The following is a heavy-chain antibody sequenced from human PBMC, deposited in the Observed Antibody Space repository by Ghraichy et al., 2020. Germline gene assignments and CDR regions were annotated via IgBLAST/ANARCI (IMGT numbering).Heavy chain of an antibody. D-gene: IGHD4-17*01. CDR1: GFTFSSYA. Sequence: GESLNISCVASGFTFSSYAMHWVRQAPGKGLEWVAVISYDGSNKYYADSVKGRFTISRDNSKNTLYLQMNSLRAEDTAVYYCARGGEDGNYEPLGAFDIWGQGTMVTVSS. CDR2: ISYDGSNK. CDR3: ARGGEDGNYEPLGAFDI. V-gene: IGHV3-30-3*01. J-gene: IGHJ3*02.